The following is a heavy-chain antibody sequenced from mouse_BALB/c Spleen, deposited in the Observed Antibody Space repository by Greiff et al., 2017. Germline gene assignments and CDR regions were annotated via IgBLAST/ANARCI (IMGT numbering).Heavy chain of an antibody. Sequence: EVKLVESGGGLVKPGGSLKLSCAASGFTFSSYAMSWVRQTPEKRLEWVATISSGGSYTYYPDSVKGRFTISRDNAKNTLYLQMSSLRSEDTAMYYCARHEGYYYGYYFDYWGQGTTLTVSS. CDR1: GFTFSSYA. CDR3: ARHEGYYYGYYFDY. D-gene: IGHD1-1*01. CDR2: ISSGGSYT. J-gene: IGHJ2*01. V-gene: IGHV5-9-3*01.